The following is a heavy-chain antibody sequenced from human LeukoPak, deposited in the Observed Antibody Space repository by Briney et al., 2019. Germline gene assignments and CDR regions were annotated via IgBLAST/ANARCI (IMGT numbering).Heavy chain of an antibody. Sequence: GGSLRLSCAASEFTFVRYAMNWVRQAPGKGLEGVSYISSSSFKIGYADSVKGRFTISRDNSKNSLYLQMDSLRVEDTAVYYCVRDPSYGSSWYYYMDVWGKGTTVTVSS. D-gene: IGHD6-13*01. CDR2: ISSSSFKI. J-gene: IGHJ6*03. CDR1: EFTFVRYA. V-gene: IGHV3-48*04. CDR3: VRDPSYGSSWYYYMDV.